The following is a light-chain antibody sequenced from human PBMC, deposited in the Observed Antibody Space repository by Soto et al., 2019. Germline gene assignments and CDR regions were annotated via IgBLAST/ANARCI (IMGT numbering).Light chain of an antibody. Sequence: DIQMTQSPSTLSASVGDRVTITCRASQSISSWLAWYQQKPGKAPKLLIYDASSLESGVPSRFSGSGSGTEFTLTISSLQPDDFATYYCQQYKDYVWTFGQGTKVDI. CDR1: QSISSW. CDR3: QQYKDYVWT. V-gene: IGKV1-5*01. CDR2: DAS. J-gene: IGKJ1*01.